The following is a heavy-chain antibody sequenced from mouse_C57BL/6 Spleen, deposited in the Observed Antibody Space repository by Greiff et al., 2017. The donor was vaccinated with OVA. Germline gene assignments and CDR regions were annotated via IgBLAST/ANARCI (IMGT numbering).Heavy chain of an antibody. V-gene: IGHV1-82*01. CDR3: ARGRDGYYGFAY. D-gene: IGHD2-3*01. CDR2: IYPGDGDT. J-gene: IGHJ3*01. CDR1: GYAFSSSW. Sequence: QVQLQQSGPELVKPGASVKISCKASGYAFSSSWMNWVKQRPGKGLEWIGRIYPGDGDTNYNGKFKGKATLTADKSSSTAYMQLSSLTSEDSAVYFCARGRDGYYGFAYWGQGTLVTVSA.